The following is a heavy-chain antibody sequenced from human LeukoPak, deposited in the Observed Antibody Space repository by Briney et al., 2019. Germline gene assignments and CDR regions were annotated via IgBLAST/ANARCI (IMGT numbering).Heavy chain of an antibody. CDR3: ARPLDTAMVADAFDI. J-gene: IGHJ3*02. CDR1: RFTLSSYW. CDR2: INQDGSEK. D-gene: IGHD5-18*01. V-gene: IGHV3-7*01. Sequence: GGSLRLSCAASRFTLSSYWMSWVRQAPGKGLEWVANINQDGSEKYYVDSVRGRFTISRDNAKNLLYLQMNSLRAEDTAVYYCARPLDTAMVADAFDIWGQGTMVTVSS.